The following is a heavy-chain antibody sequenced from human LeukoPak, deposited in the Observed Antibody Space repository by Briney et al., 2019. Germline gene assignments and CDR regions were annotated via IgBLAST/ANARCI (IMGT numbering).Heavy chain of an antibody. Sequence: ASVKVSCKASGYTFTGYYMHWVRQAPAQGLEWMGRNNPNSGCTNYAQKFQGRVTMTRDTSISTAYMELSRLRSDDTAVYYCARGTNWGSSYFDYWGQGTLVTVSS. J-gene: IGHJ4*02. CDR2: NNPNSGCT. V-gene: IGHV1-2*06. CDR3: ARGTNWGSSYFDY. D-gene: IGHD7-27*01. CDR1: GYTFTGYY.